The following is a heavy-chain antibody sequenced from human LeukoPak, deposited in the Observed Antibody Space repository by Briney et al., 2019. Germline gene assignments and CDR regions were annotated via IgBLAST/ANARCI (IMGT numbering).Heavy chain of an antibody. J-gene: IGHJ6*03. V-gene: IGHV4-61*08. CDR2: IYYSGST. CDR1: SGSITIGGYY. Sequence: SETLSLTCTVSSGSITIGGYYWAWIRQPPGEGPEWIGYIYYSGSTNYNPSLKSRVTISVDTSKNQFSLKLSSVTAADTAVYYCARVVAEYSGYGYYYYMDVWGKGTTVTVSS. CDR3: ARVVAEYSGYGYYYYMDV. D-gene: IGHD5-12*01.